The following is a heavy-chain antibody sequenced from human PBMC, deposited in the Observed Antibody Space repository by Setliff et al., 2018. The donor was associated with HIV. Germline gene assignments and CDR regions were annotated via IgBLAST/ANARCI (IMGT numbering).Heavy chain of an antibody. CDR2: TSHSGKT. CDR1: GGPLSGHY. V-gene: IGHV4-34*01. Sequence: SETLSLTCAVYGGPLSGHYWSWIRQPPRQGLEWIGETSHSGKTNYNPSLKSRVAISVDTSKNQFSLKLTSVTAADTAVYYCVTSSSWSSRLNFWGPGMLVTVSS. J-gene: IGHJ4*02. D-gene: IGHD2-2*01. CDR3: VTSSSWSSRLNF.